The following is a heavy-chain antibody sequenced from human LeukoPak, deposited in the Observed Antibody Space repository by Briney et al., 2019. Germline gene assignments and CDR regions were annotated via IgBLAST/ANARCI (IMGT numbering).Heavy chain of an antibody. J-gene: IGHJ5*01. CDR2: TYYRSKWYD. CDR1: GDSVSNKTAA. Sequence: SQTLSLTCAISGDSVSNKTAAWNWIRQSPSRGLEWLGRTYYRSKWYDDYAVSVKSRITTNPDTSKNQFSLQLYSVTPEDTAVYYCARVTWQHLLLWFDSWGQGTLVTVSS. CDR3: ARVTWQHLLLWFDS. V-gene: IGHV6-1*01. D-gene: IGHD6-13*01.